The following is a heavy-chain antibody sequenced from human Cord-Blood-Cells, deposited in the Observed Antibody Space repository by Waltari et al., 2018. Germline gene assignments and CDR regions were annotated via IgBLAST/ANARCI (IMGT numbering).Heavy chain of an antibody. CDR3: AASQRITIFGVVSPDDAFDI. CDR1: GFTFLSSA. J-gene: IGHJ3*02. V-gene: IGHV1-58*01. D-gene: IGHD3-3*01. CDR2: IVVASGNT. Sequence: QMQLVQSGPEVKKSATSVKVSCKASGFTFLSSAVQWVRQARGQRLEWIGWIVVASGNTNYSQKFQERVTITRDMSTRTAYMQLSSLRSEDTAVYYCAASQRITIFGVVSPDDAFDIWGQGTMVTVSS.